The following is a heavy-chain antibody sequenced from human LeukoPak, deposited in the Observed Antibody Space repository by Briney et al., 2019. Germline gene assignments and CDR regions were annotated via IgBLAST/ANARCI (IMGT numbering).Heavy chain of an antibody. Sequence: SETLSLTCAVSGGSISSGGYSWSWIRQPPGKGLEWIGYIYHSGSTYYNPSLKSRVTISVDRSKNQFSLKLSSVTAADTAVYYCASTPRGGSPYYGMDVWGQGTTVTVSS. V-gene: IGHV4-30-2*01. J-gene: IGHJ6*02. CDR2: IYHSGST. CDR1: GGSISSGGYS. D-gene: IGHD2-15*01. CDR3: ASTPRGGSPYYGMDV.